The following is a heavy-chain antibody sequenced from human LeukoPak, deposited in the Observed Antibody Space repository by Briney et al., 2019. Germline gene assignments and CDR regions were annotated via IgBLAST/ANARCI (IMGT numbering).Heavy chain of an antibody. D-gene: IGHD2-21*01. Sequence: SETLSLTCTVPGGSISSGDYYWSWIRQPPGKGLEWIGYIYYSGSTYYNPSLKSRVTISVDTSKNQFSLKLSSVTAADTAVYYCARDSGAYCGGDCYASFDYWGQGTLVTVSS. J-gene: IGHJ4*02. CDR3: ARDSGAYCGGDCYASFDY. CDR1: GGSISSGDYY. CDR2: IYYSGST. V-gene: IGHV4-30-4*08.